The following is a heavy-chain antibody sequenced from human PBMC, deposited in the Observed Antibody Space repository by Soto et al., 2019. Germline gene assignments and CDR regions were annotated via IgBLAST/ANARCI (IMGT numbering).Heavy chain of an antibody. D-gene: IGHD3-3*01. V-gene: IGHV1-3*01. Sequence: ASVKVSCKASGYTFTSYAMHWVRQAPGQRLEWMGWINAGNGNTKYSQKSQGRVTITRDTSASTAYMGLSSLRSEDTAVYYCARELAITIFGVAPMGAFDIWGQGTMVTVSS. CDR1: GYTFTSYA. CDR2: INAGNGNT. CDR3: ARELAITIFGVAPMGAFDI. J-gene: IGHJ3*02.